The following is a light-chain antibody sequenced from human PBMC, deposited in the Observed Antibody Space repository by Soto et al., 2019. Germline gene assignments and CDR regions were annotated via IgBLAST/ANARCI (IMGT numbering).Light chain of an antibody. CDR2: GAS. V-gene: IGKV3-20*01. Sequence: EIVLTQSPGTLALSPWERATLSCRASQSVSNNYLAWYQQKPGQAPRLLIYGASNRATGIPDRFSGSGSGTEFTLTISRLEPEDFTVYYCHHYETFGQGTKVDIK. J-gene: IGKJ1*01. CDR1: QSVSNNY. CDR3: HHYET.